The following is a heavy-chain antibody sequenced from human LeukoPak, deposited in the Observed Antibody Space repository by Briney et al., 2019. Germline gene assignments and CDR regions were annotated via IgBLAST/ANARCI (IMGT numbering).Heavy chain of an antibody. CDR1: GASINNYF. Sequence: SETLSLTCAVSGASINNYFWSWIRQPPGKGLEWIGYIHTSGTSNYNPSLKSRATFSVDTSDNQLSLRLNSLTAADTAVYYCASLLGYYESSNSSQLEAFDIWGQGTMVIVSS. CDR3: ASLLGYYESSNSSQLEAFDI. D-gene: IGHD3-22*01. CDR2: IHTSGTS. V-gene: IGHV4-59*01. J-gene: IGHJ3*02.